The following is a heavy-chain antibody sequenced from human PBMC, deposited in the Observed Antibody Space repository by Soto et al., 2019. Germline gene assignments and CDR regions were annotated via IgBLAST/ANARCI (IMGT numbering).Heavy chain of an antibody. CDR3: ARDSRRRADSGTRPLYYFVY. V-gene: IGHV4-30-4*01. D-gene: IGHD1-26*01. Sequence: QVQLKESGPGLVKPSQTLSLTCSVSGGSIGSGDYYWSWVRQSPGKGLEWIGYIYYTGNTYYNPSLGSRVTFSVDTSQNQLSLRLSDVTVADTAVYYCARDSRRRADSGTRPLYYFVYWGQGTLVTVSS. CDR1: GGSIGSGDYY. CDR2: IYYTGNT. J-gene: IGHJ4*02.